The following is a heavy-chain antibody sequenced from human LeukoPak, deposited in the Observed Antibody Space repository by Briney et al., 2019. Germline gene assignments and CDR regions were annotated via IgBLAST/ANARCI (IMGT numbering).Heavy chain of an antibody. J-gene: IGHJ6*02. CDR2: VYSAGTT. V-gene: IGHV3-53*01. Sequence: GSLRFSCTASGFTVSRNYMSWVRQPPGKGLEWFSVVYSAGTTFYADSVKGRFTVSRDNSRNTLDLQMSSLRAEDTAVYYCTVLPEGVWGQGTTVTVSS. D-gene: IGHD1-14*01. CDR3: TVLPEGV. CDR1: GFTVSRNY.